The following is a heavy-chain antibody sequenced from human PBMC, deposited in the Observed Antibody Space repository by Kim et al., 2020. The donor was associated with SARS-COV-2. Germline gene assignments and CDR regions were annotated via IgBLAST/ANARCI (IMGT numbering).Heavy chain of an antibody. CDR2: ISSSSSTI. CDR1: GFTFSSYS. J-gene: IGHJ6*02. D-gene: IGHD2-2*01. CDR3: AREEALCSSTSCYAVMFGYYYYGMDV. V-gene: IGHV3-48*04. Sequence: GGSLRLSCAASGFTFSSYSMNWVRQAPGKGLEWVSYISSSSSTIYYADSVKGRFTISRDNAKNSLYLQMNSLRAEDTAVYYCAREEALCSSTSCYAVMFGYYYYGMDVWGQGTTVTVSS.